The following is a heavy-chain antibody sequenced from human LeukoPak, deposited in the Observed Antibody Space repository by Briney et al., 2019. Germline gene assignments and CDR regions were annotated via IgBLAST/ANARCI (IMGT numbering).Heavy chain of an antibody. J-gene: IGHJ6*04. CDR1: GFTFSSYA. D-gene: IGHD3-10*02. V-gene: IGHV3-30*04. CDR3: AELGITMIGGV. Sequence: PGGSLRLSCAASGFTFSSYAMHWVRPAPGKGLEWVAVISYDGSNKYYADSVKGRFTISRDNAKNSLYLQMNGLRAEDTAVYYCAELGITMIGGVWGKGTTVTISS. CDR2: ISYDGSNK.